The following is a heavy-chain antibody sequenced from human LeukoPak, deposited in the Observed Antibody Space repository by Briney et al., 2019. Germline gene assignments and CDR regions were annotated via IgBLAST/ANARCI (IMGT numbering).Heavy chain of an antibody. V-gene: IGHV4-39*07. Sequence: SETLSLTCTVSGDSSSSTIYYWGWIRQPPGKGLEWIGSIDYSGRTYYNPSLKSRATISLDTSNNQFSLKLTSVTAADTAVYYCAREYTLYRSGWFLDYWGQGTVVTVSS. D-gene: IGHD6-19*01. CDR3: AREYTLYRSGWFLDY. CDR1: GDSSSSTIYY. J-gene: IGHJ4*02. CDR2: IDYSGRT.